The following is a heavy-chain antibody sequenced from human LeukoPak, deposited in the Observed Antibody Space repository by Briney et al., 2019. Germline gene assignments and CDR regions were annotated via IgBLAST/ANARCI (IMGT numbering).Heavy chain of an antibody. V-gene: IGHV3-21*01. CDR2: ISSSSSYI. CDR1: GFTFSSYS. D-gene: IGHD4-23*01. J-gene: IGHJ4*02. CDR3: ARGRTTVVTLGDY. Sequence: PGGSLRLSCAASGFTFSSYSMNWVRQAPGKGLEWVSSISSSSSYIYYADSVKGRFTISRDNAKNTLYLQMNSLRAEDTAVYYCARGRTTVVTLGDYWGQGTLVTVSS.